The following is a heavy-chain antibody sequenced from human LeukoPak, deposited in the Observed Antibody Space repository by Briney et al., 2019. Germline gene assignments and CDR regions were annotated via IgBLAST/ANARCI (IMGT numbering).Heavy chain of an antibody. Sequence: GGSLRLSCAASGLTFSTYWMSWVRQAPGKGLEWVANIKEDGSEKYYGDSVKGRFTISRDNAKNSLYLQMNSLRAEDTAVYYCARDSSGYQWGQGTLVTVSS. D-gene: IGHD3-22*01. CDR3: ARDSSGYQ. CDR2: IKEDGSEK. CDR1: GLTFSTYW. V-gene: IGHV3-7*01. J-gene: IGHJ4*02.